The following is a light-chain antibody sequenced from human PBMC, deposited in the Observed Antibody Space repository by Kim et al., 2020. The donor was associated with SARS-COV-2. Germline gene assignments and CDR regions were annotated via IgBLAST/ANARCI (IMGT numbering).Light chain of an antibody. J-gene: IGKJ2*01. V-gene: IGKV3-11*01. CDR3: QQRGDWPPYT. CDR2: DAS. Sequence: EIVLTQSPATLSLSPGQRATLSCRASQSIKNYLAWYQQKPGQAPRLLIYDASNRATGISARFSGSGSETDFTLTISSLEPEDFALYYCQQRGDWPPYTFGQGTKLEI. CDR1: QSIKNY.